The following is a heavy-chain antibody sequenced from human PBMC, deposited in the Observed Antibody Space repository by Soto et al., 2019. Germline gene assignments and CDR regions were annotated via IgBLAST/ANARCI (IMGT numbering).Heavy chain of an antibody. D-gene: IGHD1-1*01. J-gene: IGHJ3*02. CDR1: GGSISSSNYY. CDR3: ARQSPTIDTGDVFDI. CDR2: IFYTGST. V-gene: IGHV4-39*01. Sequence: QLQLQESGPGRVKPSETLSLTCSVSGGSISSSNYYWGWIRQPPGKGLEWIGSIFYTGSTYYNPSLKKPLTISVDTSRNQFSVKLNSVTATDTALYYCARQSPTIDTGDVFDIWGQGTKVTVSS.